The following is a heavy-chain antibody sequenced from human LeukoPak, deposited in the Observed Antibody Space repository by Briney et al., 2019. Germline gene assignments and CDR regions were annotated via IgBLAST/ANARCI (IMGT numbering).Heavy chain of an antibody. J-gene: IGHJ5*02. CDR2: INPNSGGT. D-gene: IGHD1-14*01. CDR3: ARVSSPLQYNWFDP. CDR1: GYTFTGYY. V-gene: IGHV1-2*06. Sequence: ASVKVSCKASGYTFTGYYMHWVRQAPGQGLEWMGRINPNSGGTNYAQKFQGRVTMTRDTSISTAYMELSRLRSDDAAVYYCARVSSPLQYNWFDPWGQGTLVTVSS.